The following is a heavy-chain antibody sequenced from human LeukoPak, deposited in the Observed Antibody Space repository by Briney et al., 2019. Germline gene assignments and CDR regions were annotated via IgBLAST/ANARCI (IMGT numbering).Heavy chain of an antibody. J-gene: IGHJ4*02. V-gene: IGHV1-69*10. CDR3: ARESLSGGIAAADPFDY. CDR2: IIPILNIA. CDR1: GGTFNRHA. D-gene: IGHD6-13*01. Sequence: ASVTVSCTASGGTFNRHAFSWVRQAPGQGLESMGRIIPILNIANSAQKFQDRVTITADKSTSTAYMELSSLRSEDTAVYYCARESLSGGIAAADPFDYWGQGTLVTVSS.